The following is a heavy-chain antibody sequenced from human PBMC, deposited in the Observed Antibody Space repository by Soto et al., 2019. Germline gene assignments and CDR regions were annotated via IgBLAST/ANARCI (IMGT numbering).Heavy chain of an antibody. V-gene: IGHV4-39*01. D-gene: IGHD4-17*01. CDR3: ARHGNTVTTGYYYGMDV. Sequence: KCSETLSLTCTVSGASISSSNYYWGWIRQPPGRGLEWIGTMYYSGRTYYNPSLKSRVTTSVDTSKNQFSLKLSAVTATDTAVYYCARHGNTVTTGYYYGMDVWGQGTTVTVSS. CDR1: GASISSSNYY. J-gene: IGHJ6*02. CDR2: MYYSGRT.